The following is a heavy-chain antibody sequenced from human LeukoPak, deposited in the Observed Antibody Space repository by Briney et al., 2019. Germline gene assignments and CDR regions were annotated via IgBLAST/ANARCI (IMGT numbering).Heavy chain of an antibody. Sequence: ASAKVSCKASGYTFTSYDINWVRQATGQGLEWMGWMNPNSGNTGYAQKFQGRVTMTRNTSISTAYMELSSLRSEDTAVYYCARAASIAARTAGYWGQGTLVTVSS. J-gene: IGHJ4*02. D-gene: IGHD6-6*01. CDR3: ARAASIAARTAGY. V-gene: IGHV1-8*01. CDR1: GYTFTSYD. CDR2: MNPNSGNT.